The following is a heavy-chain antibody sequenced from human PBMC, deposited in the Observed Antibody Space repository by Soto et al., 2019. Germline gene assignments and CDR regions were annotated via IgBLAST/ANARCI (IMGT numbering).Heavy chain of an antibody. CDR3: ARSLITMVPEAD. D-gene: IGHD3-10*01. CDR1: GGSISSSSYY. V-gene: IGHV4-39*01. J-gene: IGHJ4*02. Sequence: QLQLQESGPGLVKPSETLSLTCTVSGGSISSSSYYWGWIRQPPGKGLEWIGSIYYSGSTYYNPSLKSRVTISVDTSKNQFSLKLSSVTAADTAVYYCARSLITMVPEADWCQGPLVTVSS. CDR2: IYYSGST.